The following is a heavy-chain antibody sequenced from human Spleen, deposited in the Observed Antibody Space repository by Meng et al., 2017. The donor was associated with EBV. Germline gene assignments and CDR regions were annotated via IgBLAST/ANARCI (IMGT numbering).Heavy chain of an antibody. CDR1: GGSFGDSY. J-gene: IGHJ4*02. V-gene: IGHV4-34*02. CDR3: SSLSDSGFY. CDR2: IDHSGST. D-gene: IGHD2-15*01. Sequence: QVQLQQWGAGLLKPSETLSLTCAVYGGSFGDSYWTWIRQPPGKGLEWIGEIDHSGSTNHSPSLKSRVTISVDSSKTQFSLKLTSVTAADTAVYYCSSLSDSGFYWGQGTLVTASS.